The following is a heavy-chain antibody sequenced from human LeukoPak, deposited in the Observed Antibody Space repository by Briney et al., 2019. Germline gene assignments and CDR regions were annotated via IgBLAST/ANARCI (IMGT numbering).Heavy chain of an antibody. Sequence: ASVKVSCKASGYTFTSYDINWVRQATGQGLEWMGWMNPNSGNTGYAQKFQGRVTMTRNTSISTAYMELSSPRSEDTAVYYCARVPSYSRDGPDYWGQGTQVTVSS. CDR1: GYTFTSYD. V-gene: IGHV1-8*01. D-gene: IGHD6-13*01. CDR3: ARVPSYSRDGPDY. CDR2: MNPNSGNT. J-gene: IGHJ4*02.